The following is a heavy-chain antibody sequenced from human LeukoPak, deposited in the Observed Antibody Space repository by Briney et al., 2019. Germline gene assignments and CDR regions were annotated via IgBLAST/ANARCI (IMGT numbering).Heavy chain of an antibody. V-gene: IGHV4-34*01. J-gene: IGHJ4*02. CDR1: GGSFSGYY. CDR3: ARGDYGDYEYYFDY. CDR2: INHSGST. D-gene: IGHD4-17*01. Sequence: SETLSLTCAVYGGSFSGYYWSWIRQPPGKGLEWIGEINHSGSTNYNPSLKSRVTISVDTSKNQFSLKLSSVTAADTAVYYCARGDYGDYEYYFDYWGQGTLVTVSS.